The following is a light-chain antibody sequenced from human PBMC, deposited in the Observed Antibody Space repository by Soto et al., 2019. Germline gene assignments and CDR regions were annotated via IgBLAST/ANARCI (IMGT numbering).Light chain of an antibody. V-gene: IGKV1-12*01. J-gene: IGKJ5*01. CDR2: GAS. CDR1: QGISTW. CDR3: QQANSFPIT. Sequence: EIQMTQSPSSVSACVGYRFTITCRASQGISTWLAWYQQKAGKAPNLLIYGASNLHSGVPSRFSGSGSGTNFTLTISSLQPEDFATYYCQQANSFPITFGQGTRLEIK.